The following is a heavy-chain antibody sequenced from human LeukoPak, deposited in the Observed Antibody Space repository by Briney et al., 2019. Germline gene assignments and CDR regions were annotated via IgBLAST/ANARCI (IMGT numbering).Heavy chain of an antibody. CDR3: ARGRGYCSGGTCFNWFDP. Sequence: SETQSLTCAVYGGSFSGYYWSWIRQPPGKGLEWIGEINHTGRTNYDPSLKSRVTISVDTSKNQFSLRLTSVTAADTAVYYCARGRGYCSGGTCFNWFDPWGQGTLVTVSS. CDR2: INHTGRT. CDR1: GGSFSGYY. V-gene: IGHV4-34*01. D-gene: IGHD2-15*01. J-gene: IGHJ5*02.